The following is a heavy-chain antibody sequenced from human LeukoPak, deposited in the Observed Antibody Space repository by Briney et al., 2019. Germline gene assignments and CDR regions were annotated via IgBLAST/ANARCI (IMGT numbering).Heavy chain of an antibody. CDR2: INTDGNTA. Sequence: GGSLRLSCAASGFTFTTYWMHWVRQAPGKGLVWVSRINTDGNTASYADSVRGRFTISRDNAKNTLYLQMNSLRAEDTAVYYCARDPRYGDYYFDYWGQGTLVTVSS. V-gene: IGHV3-74*01. CDR3: ARDPRYGDYYFDY. D-gene: IGHD4-17*01. J-gene: IGHJ4*02. CDR1: GFTFTTYW.